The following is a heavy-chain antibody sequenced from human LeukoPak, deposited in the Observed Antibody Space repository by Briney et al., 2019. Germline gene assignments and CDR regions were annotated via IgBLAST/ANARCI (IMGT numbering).Heavy chain of an antibody. J-gene: IGHJ5*02. CDR1: GFTFSKYA. V-gene: IGHV3-30-3*01. CDR2: ISDDGTFT. CDR3: ARERDYYDSSGFYWFDP. D-gene: IGHD3-22*01. Sequence: GSLRLSCAASGFTFSKYAMHWVRQAPGKGLEWVAVISDDGTFTLYGDSVRGRFTISRDSSMNTMYLQMNSLRPEDTAVYYCARERDYYDSSGFYWFDPWGQGTLVTVSS.